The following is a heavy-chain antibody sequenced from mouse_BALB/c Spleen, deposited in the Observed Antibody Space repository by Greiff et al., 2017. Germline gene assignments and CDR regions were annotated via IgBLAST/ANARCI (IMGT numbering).Heavy chain of an antibody. D-gene: IGHD2-4*01. Sequence: EVKLMESGGGLVQPGGSLRLSCATSGFTFTDYYMSWVRQPPGKALEWLGFIRNKANGYTTEYSASVKGRFTISRDNSQSILYLQMNTLRAEDSATYYCASHYYDYSWFAYWGQGTLVTVSA. CDR2: IRNKANGYTT. CDR3: ASHYYDYSWFAY. J-gene: IGHJ3*01. V-gene: IGHV7-3*02. CDR1: GFTFTDYY.